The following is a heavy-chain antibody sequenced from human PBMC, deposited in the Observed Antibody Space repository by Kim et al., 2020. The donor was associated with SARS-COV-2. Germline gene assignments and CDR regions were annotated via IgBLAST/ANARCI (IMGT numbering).Heavy chain of an antibody. J-gene: IGHJ6*03. V-gene: IGHV3-33*01. CDR2: IWYDGSNK. CDR1: GFTFSSYG. Sequence: GGSLRLSCAASGFTFSSYGMHWVRQAPGKGLEWVAVIWYDGSNKYYADSVKGRFTISRDNSKNTLYLQMNSLRAEDTAVYYCARAPYFYGSGSVRDYYYMDVWGQGTTVTVSS. D-gene: IGHD3-10*01. CDR3: ARAPYFYGSGSVRDYYYMDV.